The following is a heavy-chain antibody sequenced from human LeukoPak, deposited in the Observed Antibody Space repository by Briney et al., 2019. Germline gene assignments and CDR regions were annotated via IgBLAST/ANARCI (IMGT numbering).Heavy chain of an antibody. CDR2: ISYDGSNK. V-gene: IGHV3-30*18. D-gene: IGHD2-21*01. CDR3: AKKGAILWYPSPLEN. Sequence: QSGGSLRLSCAASGFTFSSYGMHWVRHAPGKGLEWVAVISYDGSNKYYADSVKGRFTIPRDNSKNTLYLHMNSLRAEDTAVYYCAKKGAILWYPSPLENWGQGTLVTASS. CDR1: GFTFSSYG. J-gene: IGHJ4*02.